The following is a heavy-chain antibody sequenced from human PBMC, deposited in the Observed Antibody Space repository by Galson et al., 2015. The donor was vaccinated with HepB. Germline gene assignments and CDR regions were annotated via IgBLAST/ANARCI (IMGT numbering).Heavy chain of an antibody. D-gene: IGHD6-6*01. CDR2: ISYDGSNK. CDR3: ARDTGSSSSRYYYYYYGMGV. V-gene: IGHV3-30-3*01. J-gene: IGHJ6*02. CDR1: GFTFSSYA. Sequence: SLRLSCAASGFTFSSYAMHWVRQAPGKGLEWVAVISYDGSNKYYADSVKGRFTISRDNSKNTLYLQMNSLRAEDTAVYYCARDTGSSSSRYYYYYYGMGVWGQGTTVTVSS.